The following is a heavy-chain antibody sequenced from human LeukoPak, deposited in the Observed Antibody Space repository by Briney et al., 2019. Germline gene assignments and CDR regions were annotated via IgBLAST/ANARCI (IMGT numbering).Heavy chain of an antibody. J-gene: IGHJ4*02. Sequence: SETLSLTCTVSGGSISSFYWSWIRQPPGKGPESIGYISYTGSTNYNPSLKSRVTISVDASKNQFSLKLSSVTAADTAVYYCASARLGELSLGYWGQGTLVTVSS. D-gene: IGHD3-16*01. CDR3: ASARLGELSLGY. CDR2: ISYTGST. CDR1: GGSISSFY. V-gene: IGHV4-59*08.